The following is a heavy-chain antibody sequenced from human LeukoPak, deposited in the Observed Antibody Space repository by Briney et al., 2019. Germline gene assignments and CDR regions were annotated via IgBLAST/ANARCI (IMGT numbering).Heavy chain of an antibody. CDR1: GFTFSNAW. CDR3: ARDANILYLNS. J-gene: IGHJ4*02. Sequence: GGSLRLSCAASGFTFSNAWMSWVRQAPGKGLEWVSLISSSGAFIYYADSVKGRFTTSRDNARNSLSLQMNSLRAEDTAIYFCARDANILYLNSWGQGTLVTVSS. D-gene: IGHD2-8*01. V-gene: IGHV3-21*01. CDR2: ISSSGAFI.